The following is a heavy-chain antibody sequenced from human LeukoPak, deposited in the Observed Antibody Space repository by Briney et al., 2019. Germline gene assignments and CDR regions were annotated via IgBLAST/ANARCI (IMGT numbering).Heavy chain of an antibody. CDR1: GGTFSSYA. CDR3: ARDLVLNYPAYGMDV. Sequence: ASVKVSCKASGGTFSSYAISWVRQAPGQGLEWMGRIIPILGIANYAQKFQGRATITADKSTSTAYMELSSLRSEDTAVYYCARDLVLNYPAYGMDVWGQGTTVTVSS. D-gene: IGHD5-24*01. CDR2: IIPILGIA. J-gene: IGHJ6*02. V-gene: IGHV1-69*04.